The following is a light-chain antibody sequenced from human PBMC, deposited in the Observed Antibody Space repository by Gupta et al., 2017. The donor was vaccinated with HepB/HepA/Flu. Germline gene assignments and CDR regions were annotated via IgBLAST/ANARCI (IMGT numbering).Light chain of an antibody. CDR1: QSINSY. J-gene: IGKJ1*01. Sequence: DIQMTQSPSSLSASVGDRLTITCRASQSINSYLNWYQRKPGKAPKLLIYAASSRKSGVPSSFSGGGYGTDFTLTIKRRRPEDFANYYCQHSYSTPWTFGQGTKVEMK. CDR2: AAS. V-gene: IGKV1-39*01. CDR3: QHSYSTPWT.